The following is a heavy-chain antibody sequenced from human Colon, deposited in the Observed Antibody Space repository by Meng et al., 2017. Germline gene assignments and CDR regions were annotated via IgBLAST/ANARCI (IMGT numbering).Heavy chain of an antibody. CDR3: ARSAGWLSDAFDI. V-gene: IGHV5-51*01. D-gene: IGHD5-12*01. J-gene: IGHJ3*02. CDR2: IYPGYSDT. Sequence: GESLKISCKGSGYSFSTYWISWVRQMPGKGLEWMGIIYPGYSDTRYSPSFQGQVTISADRSINTAYLQWSSLKASDTAMYYCARSAGWLSDAFDIWGQGTVVTVSS. CDR1: GYSFSTYW.